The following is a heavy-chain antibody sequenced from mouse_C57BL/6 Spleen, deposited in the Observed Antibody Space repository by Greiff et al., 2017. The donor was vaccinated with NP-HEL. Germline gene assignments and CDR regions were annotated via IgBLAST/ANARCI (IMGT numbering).Heavy chain of an antibody. Sequence: EVQLVESGGGLVKPGGSLKLSCAASGFTFSSYAMSWVRQTPEKRLEWVATISDGGSYTYYPDNVKGRFTISRDNAKNNLYLQMSHLKSEDTAMYYCARDQRLGAMDYWGQGTSVTVSS. J-gene: IGHJ4*01. CDR1: GFTFSSYA. V-gene: IGHV5-4*01. D-gene: IGHD4-1*01. CDR2: ISDGGSYT. CDR3: ARDQRLGAMDY.